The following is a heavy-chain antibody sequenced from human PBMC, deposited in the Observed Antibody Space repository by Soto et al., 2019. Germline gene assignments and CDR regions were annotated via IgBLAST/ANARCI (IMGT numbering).Heavy chain of an antibody. CDR2: TWNDGSNK. V-gene: IGHV3-33*01. CDR3: ARDGEDYIRGTYRFFDY. J-gene: IGHJ4*03. CDR1: GFSFSSYG. Sequence: QVQLVESGGGVVQPGRSLRLSCAASGFSFSSYGMHWVRQAPGKGLEWVAVTWNDGSNKYYVDSVKGRFTISRDNSKNTLHLQMNSLRAEDTAVYYCARDGEDYIRGTYRFFDYWGQGTLVAVSS. D-gene: IGHD3-16*02.